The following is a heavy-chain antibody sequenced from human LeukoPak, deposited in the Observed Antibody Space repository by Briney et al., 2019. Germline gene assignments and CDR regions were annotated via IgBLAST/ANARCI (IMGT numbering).Heavy chain of an antibody. CDR1: GFTFSSYA. CDR2: ISYDGSNK. CDR3: ARDSLTGYSSGSFDY. J-gene: IGHJ4*02. V-gene: IGHV3-30*04. D-gene: IGHD6-19*01. Sequence: PGGSLRLSCAASGFTFSSYAMHWVRQAPGKGLEWVAVISYDGSNKYYADSVKGRFTISRDNSKNTLYLQMNSLRAEDTAVYYCARDSLTGYSSGSFDYWGQGTLVTVSS.